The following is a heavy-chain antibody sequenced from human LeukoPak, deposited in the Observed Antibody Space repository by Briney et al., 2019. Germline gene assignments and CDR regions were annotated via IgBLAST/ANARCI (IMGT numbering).Heavy chain of an antibody. J-gene: IGHJ5*02. CDR3: ARARRGSSSSPDWFDP. CDR2: ISGYNGKT. Sequence: GASVKVSCKASGYTFTSYGVSWVRQAPGQGLEWMGWISGYNGKTNYAQRFQGRVTMTTDTSTSTAYMDLRSLRSDDTAVYYCARARRGSSSSPDWFDPWGQGTLVTVSS. CDR1: GYTFTSYG. D-gene: IGHD6-6*01. V-gene: IGHV1-18*01.